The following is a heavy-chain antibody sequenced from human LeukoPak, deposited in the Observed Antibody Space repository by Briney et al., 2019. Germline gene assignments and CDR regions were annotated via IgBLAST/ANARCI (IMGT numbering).Heavy chain of an antibody. D-gene: IGHD6-6*01. J-gene: IGHJ4*02. CDR1: GYTFTGYY. V-gene: IGHV1-2*02. Sequence: PRASVKVSCKASGYTFTGYYMHWVRQAPGQGLEGMGWIKPNSGGTSYAQKFQGRVTMTRDTPISTAYMELSRLRSDDTAVYYCARASIAARLVDYWGQGTLVTVSS. CDR2: IKPNSGGT. CDR3: ARASIAARLVDY.